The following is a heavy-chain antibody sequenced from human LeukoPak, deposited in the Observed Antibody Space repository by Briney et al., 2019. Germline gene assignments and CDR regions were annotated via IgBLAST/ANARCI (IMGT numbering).Heavy chain of an antibody. CDR2: INPNSGGT. V-gene: IGHV1-2*02. CDR1: GYTFTGYY. Sequence: ASVKVSCKASGYTFTGYYIHWVRQAPGQGLEWMGWINPNSGGTNYAQKFQGRVTMTRDTSISTAYMELSRPRSDDTAVYYCARRGAVSTVTTGVYYYYYMDVWGKGTTVTVSS. D-gene: IGHD4-17*01. J-gene: IGHJ6*03. CDR3: ARRGAVSTVTTGVYYYYYMDV.